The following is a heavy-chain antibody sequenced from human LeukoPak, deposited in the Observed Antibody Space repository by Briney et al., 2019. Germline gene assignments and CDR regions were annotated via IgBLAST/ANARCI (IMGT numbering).Heavy chain of an antibody. D-gene: IGHD2-2*01. CDR1: GGSISGYY. CDR3: ARGDVVPAPFDY. J-gene: IGHJ4*02. CDR2: IYYSGST. Sequence: SETLSLTCTVSGGSISGYYWSWIRQPPGKGLEWIGYIYYSGSTNYNPSLKSRVTISVDTSKNQFSLKLSSVTAADTAVYYCARGDVVPAPFDYWGQGTLVTVSS. V-gene: IGHV4-59*01.